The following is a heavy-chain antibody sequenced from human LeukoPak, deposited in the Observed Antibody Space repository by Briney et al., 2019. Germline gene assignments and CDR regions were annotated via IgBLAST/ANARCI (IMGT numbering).Heavy chain of an antibody. CDR2: INPNSGGT. Sequence: ASVKVSCKASGYTFTGYYMHWVRQAPGQGLEWMGWINPNSGGTNYAQKFQGRVTMTRDTSISTAYMELSRLRSDDTAVYYCARALDRGAIVVVVAVNPWGQGTLVTVSS. CDR1: GYTFTGYY. CDR3: ARALDRGAIVVVVAVNP. D-gene: IGHD2-15*01. V-gene: IGHV1-2*02. J-gene: IGHJ5*02.